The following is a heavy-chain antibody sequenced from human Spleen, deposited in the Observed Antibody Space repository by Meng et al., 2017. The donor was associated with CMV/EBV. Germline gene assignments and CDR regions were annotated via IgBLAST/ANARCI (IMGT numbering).Heavy chain of an antibody. V-gene: IGHV3-30*04. J-gene: IGHJ5*02. CDR3: ARGVVPAAIRSWFDP. Sequence: SGLPFSSYAMHWVRQAPGKGLEWVAVISYDGSNKYYADSVKGRFTISRDNSKNTLYLQMNSLRAEDTAVYYCARGVVPAAIRSWFDPWGQGTLVTVSS. CDR1: GLPFSSYA. CDR2: ISYDGSNK. D-gene: IGHD2-2*02.